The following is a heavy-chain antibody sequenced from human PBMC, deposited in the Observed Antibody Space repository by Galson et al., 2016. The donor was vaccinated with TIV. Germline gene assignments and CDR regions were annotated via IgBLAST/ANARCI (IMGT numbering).Heavy chain of an antibody. D-gene: IGHD2/OR15-2a*01. V-gene: IGHV1-2*02. J-gene: IGHJ6*02. Sequence: CKASGYNFIGYYMHWARQAPGQGLEWMGWIIPNSGGTNYAQKFQGRVTITRDKSMRTAYMELSSLRFEDTAVYYCTFLPIYRNSWEHVPNGMDVWGQGTTVTVSS. CDR3: TFLPIYRNSWEHVPNGMDV. CDR1: GYNFIGYY. CDR2: IIPNSGGT.